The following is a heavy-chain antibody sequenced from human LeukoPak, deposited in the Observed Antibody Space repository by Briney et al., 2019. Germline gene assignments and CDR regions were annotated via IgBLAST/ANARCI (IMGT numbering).Heavy chain of an antibody. J-gene: IGHJ4*02. CDR2: ISWNSGSI. D-gene: IGHD1-14*01. Sequence: GGSLRLSCAASGFTFHDYAMHWVRQVPGKGLEWVSGISWNSGSIAYADSVKGRFTISRDNAKNSLYLQMNSLRAEDAALYFCAKDIGLMAGTTHFDYWGQGTVVTVSS. V-gene: IGHV3-9*01. CDR3: AKDIGLMAGTTHFDY. CDR1: GFTFHDYA.